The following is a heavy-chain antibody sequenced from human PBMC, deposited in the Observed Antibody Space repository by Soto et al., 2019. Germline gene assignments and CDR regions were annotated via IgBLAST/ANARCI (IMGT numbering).Heavy chain of an antibody. CDR1: GFTVSSNY. CDR2: IYSGGST. J-gene: IGHJ1*01. D-gene: IGHD5-12*01. Sequence: GGSLRLSCAASGFTVSSNYMSWVRQAPGKGLEWVSVIYSGGSTYYADSVKGRFTISRDNSKNTLYLQMNSLRAEDTAVYYCGRVGGYDCLYFQHWGQGTLVTVSS. CDR3: GRVGGYDCLYFQH. V-gene: IGHV3-66*01.